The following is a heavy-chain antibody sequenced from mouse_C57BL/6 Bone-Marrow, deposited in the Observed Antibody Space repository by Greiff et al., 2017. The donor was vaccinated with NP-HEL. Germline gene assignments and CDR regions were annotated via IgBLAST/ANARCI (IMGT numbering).Heavy chain of an antibody. CDR1: GYTFTSYG. Sequence: VQLQESGAELARPGASVKLSCKASGYTFTSYGISWVKQRTGQGLEWIGEIYPRSGNTYYNEKFKGKATLTADKSSSTAYMELRSLTSEDSAVYFCARRLGSTVVFDYWGQGTTLTVSS. J-gene: IGHJ2*01. D-gene: IGHD1-1*01. CDR3: ARRLGSTVVFDY. V-gene: IGHV1-81*01. CDR2: IYPRSGNT.